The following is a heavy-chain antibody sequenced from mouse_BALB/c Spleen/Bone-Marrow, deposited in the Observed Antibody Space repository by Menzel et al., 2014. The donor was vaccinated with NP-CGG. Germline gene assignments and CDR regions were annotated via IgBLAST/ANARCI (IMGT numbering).Heavy chain of an antibody. D-gene: IGHD1-1*01. V-gene: IGHV1-69*02. CDR2: IDPSDSYT. CDR1: GYTFTSYW. CDR3: ARCLLRYYAMDD. Sequence: QVQLQQPGAELVKPGASVKLSCKASGYTFTSYWMHWVKQRPGQGLEWIGEIDPSDSYTNYNQKFKGKATLAVDKSSSTAYMQLSSLTSEASAVYFCARCLLRYYAMDDWGQGTSVTVSS. J-gene: IGHJ4*01.